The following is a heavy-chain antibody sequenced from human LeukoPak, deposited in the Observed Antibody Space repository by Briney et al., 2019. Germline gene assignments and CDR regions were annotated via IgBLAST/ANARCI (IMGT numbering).Heavy chain of an antibody. D-gene: IGHD5-18*01. CDR2: ISWNSGSI. CDR1: GFTFSSYA. Sequence: PGGSLRLSCAASGFTFSSYAMSWVRQAPGKGLEWVSGISWNSGSIGYADSVKGRFTISRDNAKNSLYLQMNSLRAEDTALYYCANGGYSYGFDYWGQGTLVTVSS. J-gene: IGHJ4*02. CDR3: ANGGYSYGFDY. V-gene: IGHV3-9*01.